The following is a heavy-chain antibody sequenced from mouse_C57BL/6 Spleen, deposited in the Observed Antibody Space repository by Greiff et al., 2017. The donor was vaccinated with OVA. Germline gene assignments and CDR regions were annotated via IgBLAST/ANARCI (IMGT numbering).Heavy chain of an antibody. CDR2: IYPGSGNT. J-gene: IGHJ2*01. CDR3: ARGLPRVTTALDY. V-gene: IGHV1-66*01. Sequence: QVQLQQSGPELVKPGASVKISCKASGYSFTSYYIHWVKQRPGQGLEWIGWIYPGSGNTKYNEKFKGKATLTADTSSSTAYMQLSSLTSEDSAVYYCARGLPRVTTALDYWGQGTTLTVSS. D-gene: IGHD1-2*01. CDR1: GYSFTSYY.